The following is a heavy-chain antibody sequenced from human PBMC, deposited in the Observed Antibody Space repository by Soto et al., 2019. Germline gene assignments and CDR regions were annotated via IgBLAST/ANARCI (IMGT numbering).Heavy chain of an antibody. D-gene: IGHD1-20*01. V-gene: IGHV3-23*01. CDR1: GFTFSSYA. CDR2: ISASGGSS. CDR3: AKVPGITGTGRFDY. Sequence: PGGSLRLSCATSGFTFSSYAMSWVHHTPGKGLEWVSSISASGGSSYYVDSVKGRFTFSRDNSKNTLYLQMSSLRAEDTATYYCAKVPGITGTGRFDYWGQGTLVTVSS. J-gene: IGHJ4*02.